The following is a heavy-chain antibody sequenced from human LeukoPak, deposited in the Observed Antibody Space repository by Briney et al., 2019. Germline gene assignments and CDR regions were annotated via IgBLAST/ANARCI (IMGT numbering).Heavy chain of an antibody. CDR2: ISSSSSYI. CDR1: GFTFSSYS. J-gene: IGHJ4*02. D-gene: IGHD6-13*01. Sequence: GGSLRLSCAASGFTFSSYSMNWVRQAPGKGLEWVSSISSSSSYIYYADPVKGRFTISRDNAKNSLYLQMNSLRAEDTAAYYCARGRAAAGTLRGRLYYWGQGTLVA. V-gene: IGHV3-21*01. CDR3: ARGRAAAGTLRGRLYY.